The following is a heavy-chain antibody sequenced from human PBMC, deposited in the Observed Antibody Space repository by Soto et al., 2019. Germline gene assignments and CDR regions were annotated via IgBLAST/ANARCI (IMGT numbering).Heavy chain of an antibody. CDR3: ASSYSNYGMDV. CDR1: GFTFSSYD. V-gene: IGHV3-13*01. J-gene: IGHJ6*02. Sequence: GGSLRLSCAASGFTFSSYDMHWVRQATGKGLEWVSAIGTAGDTYYPGSVKGRFTISRDNAKNSLYLQMNSLRAEDTAVYYCASSYSNYGMDVWGQGTTVTVSS. D-gene: IGHD4-4*01. CDR2: IGTAGDT.